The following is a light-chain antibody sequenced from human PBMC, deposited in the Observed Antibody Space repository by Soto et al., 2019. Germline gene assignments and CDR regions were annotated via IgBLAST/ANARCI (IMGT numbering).Light chain of an antibody. CDR1: QDISNY. CDR2: DAS. Sequence: DIQMTPYPSSLSASVGDRVTITCQASQDISNYLNWYQQKPGKPPKLLLYDASNLETGVPSRFSGSGSGTDFTFIISRQQPEDIATYYCQQYDNLYTFGQGTKLEIK. CDR3: QQYDNLYT. V-gene: IGKV1-33*01. J-gene: IGKJ2*01.